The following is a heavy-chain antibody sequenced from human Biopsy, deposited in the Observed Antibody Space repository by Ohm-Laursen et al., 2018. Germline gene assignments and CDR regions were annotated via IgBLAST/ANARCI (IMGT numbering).Heavy chain of an antibody. CDR3: ARVMSDSSGFARRVACVDL. J-gene: IGHJ5*02. CDR2: TSSSGNTI. D-gene: IGHD3-22*01. CDR1: GFTFNTYE. Sequence: SLRLSCSASGFTFNTYEMIWVRQAPGKGLEWVSYTSSSGNTIDYAAPVKGRFTISRDNAKKSLYLRMNGLRAKDTAVYYCARVMSDSSGFARRVACVDLWGQGTLVTVSS. V-gene: IGHV3-48*03.